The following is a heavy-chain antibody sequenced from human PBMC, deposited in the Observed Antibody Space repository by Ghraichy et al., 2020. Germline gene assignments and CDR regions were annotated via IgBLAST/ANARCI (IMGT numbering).Heavy chain of an antibody. CDR3: ARLGAKGYYYYYMDD. D-gene: IGHD3-16*01. CDR2: IYYSGST. Sequence: SETLSLTCTVSGGSISSSSYYWGWIRQPPGKGLEWIGSIYYSGSTYYNPSLKSRATISVDMSKTQFSLKLSSVTAADTAVYYCARLGAKGYYYYYMDDWGKGTTVTVSS. J-gene: IGHJ6*03. CDR1: GGSISSSSYY. V-gene: IGHV4-39*01.